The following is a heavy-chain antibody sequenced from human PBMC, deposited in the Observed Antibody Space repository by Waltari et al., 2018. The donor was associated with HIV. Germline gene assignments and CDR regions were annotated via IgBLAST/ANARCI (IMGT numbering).Heavy chain of an antibody. Sequence: QVQLVQPEIEMRKPGTSVRLSCQTSGFILNDHYIHWVRQGPRQSREWVAVINAADGDASSAQKFQSRLTLTRDLFTGSIHLDLMSLRTEDTAVYFCVRAGLGGLIQDFDIWGRGTQLVVSS. CDR3: VRAGLGGLIQDFDI. CDR2: INAADGDA. D-gene: IGHD3-3*01. J-gene: IGHJ4*02. CDR1: GFILNDHY. V-gene: IGHV1-46*02.